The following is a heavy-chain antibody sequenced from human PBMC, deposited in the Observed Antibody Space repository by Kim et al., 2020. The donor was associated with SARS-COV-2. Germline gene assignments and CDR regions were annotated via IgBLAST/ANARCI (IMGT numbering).Heavy chain of an antibody. CDR2: TSPDESSK. D-gene: IGHD4-17*01. CDR1: GFVFINSY. Sequence: GGSLRLSCAASGFVFINSYMTWVRQAPGKGLDWVAITSPDESSKSYVDSVKGRFTISRDNAKNSLYLQMDSLGVEDTAIYYCARDPFYGALDLWGQGTLVTVSS. J-gene: IGHJ5*02. CDR3: ARDPFYGALDL. V-gene: IGHV3-7*01.